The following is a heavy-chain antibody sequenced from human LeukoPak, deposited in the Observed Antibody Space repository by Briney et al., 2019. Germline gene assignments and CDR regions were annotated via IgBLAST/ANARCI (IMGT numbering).Heavy chain of an antibody. CDR3: ARQRCVSGRCYHTNVFDI. Sequence: GESLKISCKGFGYNFTNFWTGWVRQLPGKGLEWMGVINPADSETRYSPSFQGPVTISADKSMNTAYLQWTTVQASDTAMYYCARQRCVSGRCYHTNVFDIWGQGTMVTISS. D-gene: IGHD2-15*01. V-gene: IGHV5-51*01. CDR1: GYNFTNFW. CDR2: INPADSET. J-gene: IGHJ3*02.